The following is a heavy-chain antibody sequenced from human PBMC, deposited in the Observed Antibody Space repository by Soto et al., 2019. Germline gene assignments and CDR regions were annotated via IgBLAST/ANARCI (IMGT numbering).Heavy chain of an antibody. CDR3: AALPGGTWGPYYYYGMDV. V-gene: IGHV4-34*01. CDR1: CGSFSGYY. J-gene: IGHJ6*04. Sequence: SETLSLTCAVYCGSFSGYYWSWIRQPPGKGLEWIGEINHSGSTNYNPSLKSRVTISVDTSKNQFSLKLSSVTAADTAVYYCAALPGGTWGPYYYYGMDVLGKGTTVTVSS. D-gene: IGHD7-27*01. CDR2: INHSGST.